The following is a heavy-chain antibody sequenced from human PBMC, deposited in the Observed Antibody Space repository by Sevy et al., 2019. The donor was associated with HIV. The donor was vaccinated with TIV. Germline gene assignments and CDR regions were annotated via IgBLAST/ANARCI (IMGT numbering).Heavy chain of an antibody. CDR2: ISSNGGST. Sequence: GGSLRLSCSASGFTFSSYAMHWVRQAPGKGLEYVSAISSNGGSTYYADSVKGRFTISRGNSKNTLYLQMSSLRAEDTAVYYCVKDGGVRGVMRSAAFDIWGQGTMVTVSS. J-gene: IGHJ3*02. CDR3: VKDGGVRGVMRSAAFDI. CDR1: GFTFSSYA. V-gene: IGHV3-64D*06. D-gene: IGHD3-10*01.